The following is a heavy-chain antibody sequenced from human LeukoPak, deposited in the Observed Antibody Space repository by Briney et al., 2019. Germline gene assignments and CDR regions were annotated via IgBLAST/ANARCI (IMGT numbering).Heavy chain of an antibody. CDR1: GYTFTSYY. D-gene: IGHD3-10*01. V-gene: IGHV1-69*04. Sequence: SVKVSCKASGYTFTSYYMHWVRQAPGQGLEWMGRIIPILNITNYAQKFQGRITMTADKSTTTGYMELSSLRSEDTAIYYCARDQGSVAKWWGQGTLVTVSS. CDR3: ARDQGSVAKW. J-gene: IGHJ4*01. CDR2: IIPILNIT.